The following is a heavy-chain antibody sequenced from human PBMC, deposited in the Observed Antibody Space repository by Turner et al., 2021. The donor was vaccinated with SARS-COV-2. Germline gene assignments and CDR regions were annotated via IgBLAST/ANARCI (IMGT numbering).Heavy chain of an antibody. D-gene: IGHD5-12*01. Sequence: QLQLVQSGAEVNKPGASVKVSCKASGYTFTSSEINGVRQAAGQGLERMGWMSPNSDYTGYAKKFQGRDTTTRNTSISTAYMEVRSLGSEYTAVYYCVFSKDGYNYYYWGQGTLVTVSS. CDR2: MSPNSDYT. CDR1: GYTFTSSE. V-gene: IGHV1-8*01. CDR3: VFSKDGYNYYY. J-gene: IGHJ4*02.